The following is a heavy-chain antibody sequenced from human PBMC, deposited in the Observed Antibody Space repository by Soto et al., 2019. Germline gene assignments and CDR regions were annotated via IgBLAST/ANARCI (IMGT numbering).Heavy chain of an antibody. Sequence: VSVKVSCKASGYTFTSYGISWVRQAPGQGLEWMGWISAYNGNTNYAQKLQGRVTMTTDTSTSTAYMERRSLRSDDSAVFYCATEGCSCTSCQIDYGMEVWG. CDR1: GYTFTSYG. CDR3: ATEGCSCTSCQIDYGMEV. D-gene: IGHD2-2*01. CDR2: ISAYNGNT. V-gene: IGHV1-18*01. J-gene: IGHJ6*02.